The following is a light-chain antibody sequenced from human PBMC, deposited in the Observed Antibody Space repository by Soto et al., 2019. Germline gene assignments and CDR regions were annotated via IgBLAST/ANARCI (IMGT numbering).Light chain of an antibody. CDR3: QHYNSYSEA. J-gene: IGKJ1*01. CDR2: KAS. Sequence: DIQMTQSPSSLSGALGDRVTITCRASHTISIWLACYQQKPGKAPKLLIYKASTLKSGVPSGFSGRGSGTEFTLTISSLQPDDFATYYCQHYNSYSEAFGQGTKV. CDR1: HTISIW. V-gene: IGKV1-5*03.